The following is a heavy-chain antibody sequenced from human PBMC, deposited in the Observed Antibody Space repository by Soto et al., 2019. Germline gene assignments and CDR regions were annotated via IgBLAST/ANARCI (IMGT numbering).Heavy chain of an antibody. CDR3: ARSVSP. Sequence: QVQLQESGPGLVKPSQTLSLTCTVSGGSITSGGYYWSWIRQHPGKGLEWIAYVYYTGFTYYNPSLKSRITISVDTAKNQFSLKLSSVTAADTAAYCCARSVSPWGQGTLVTVSS. J-gene: IGHJ5*02. CDR1: GGSITSGGYY. V-gene: IGHV4-31*03. CDR2: VYYTGFT.